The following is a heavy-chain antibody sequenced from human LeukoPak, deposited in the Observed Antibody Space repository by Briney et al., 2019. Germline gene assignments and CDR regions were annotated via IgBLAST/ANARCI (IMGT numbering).Heavy chain of an antibody. CDR3: ARHICSSTSCRHFDY. J-gene: IGHJ4*02. CDR2: IKQDGSEK. CDR1: GFTFSSYW. D-gene: IGHD2-2*01. Sequence: PGGSLRLSCAASGFTFSSYWMSWVRQAPGKGLEWVANIKQDGSEKYYVDSVKGRFTISRDNAKNSLYLQMNSLRAEDTAVYYCARHICSSTSCRHFDYWGQGTLVTVSS. V-gene: IGHV3-7*01.